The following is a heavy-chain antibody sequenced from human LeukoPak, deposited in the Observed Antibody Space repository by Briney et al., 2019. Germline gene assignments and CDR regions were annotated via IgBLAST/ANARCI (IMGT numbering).Heavy chain of an antibody. CDR1: GGSITSSSYY. CDR3: ARRRDKVEATRAFDI. Sequence: SETLSLTCSVSGGSITSSSYYWGWIRQPPEKGLEWIGYIYYSGSTNYNPSLKSRVTISVDTSKNQFSLKLSSVTAADTAVYYCARRRDKVEATRAFDIWGQGTMVTVSS. CDR2: IYYSGST. D-gene: IGHD1-26*01. V-gene: IGHV4-61*05. J-gene: IGHJ3*02.